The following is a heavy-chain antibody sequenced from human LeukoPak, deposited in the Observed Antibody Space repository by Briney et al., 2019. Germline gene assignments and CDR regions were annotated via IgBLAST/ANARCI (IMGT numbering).Heavy chain of an antibody. CDR3: AKCILTGYYKGYMDV. J-gene: IGHJ6*03. CDR2: ISGRGVST. V-gene: IGHV3-23*01. Sequence: PGGSLRLSCAASAFTFSIYSMSWVRQAPGRGLEWDSAISGRGVSTSYAVCVKGPFTLSRDNSKNSLYLQVNSLRAEDTAVYYCAKCILTGYYKGYMDVWGKGTTVTVSS. CDR1: AFTFSIYS. D-gene: IGHD3-9*01.